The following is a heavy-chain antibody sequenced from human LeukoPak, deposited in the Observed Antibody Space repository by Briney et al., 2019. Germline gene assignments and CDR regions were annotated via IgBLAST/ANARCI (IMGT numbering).Heavy chain of an antibody. CDR2: INHSGST. V-gene: IGHV4-38-2*02. CDR1: GYSISSGYY. J-gene: IGHJ6*03. D-gene: IGHD5-12*01. CDR3: ARITGGYSGYEYYYYMDV. Sequence: SETLSLTCTVSGYSISSGYYWSWIRQPPGKGLEWIGEINHSGSTNYNPSLKSRVTISVDTSKNQFSLKLSSVTAADTAVYYCARITGGYSGYEYYYYMDVWGKGTTVTISS.